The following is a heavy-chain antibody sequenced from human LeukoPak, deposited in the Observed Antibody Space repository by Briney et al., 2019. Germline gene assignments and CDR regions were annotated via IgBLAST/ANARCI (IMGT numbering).Heavy chain of an antibody. V-gene: IGHV3-23*01. D-gene: IGHD3-10*01. J-gene: IGHJ4*02. CDR1: GFTFSSYA. CDR3: AKDWGTRGSGGAYLDY. Sequence: PGGSLRLSCAASGFTFSSYAMSWVRQAPGKGLEWVSAISGSGGSTYYADSVKGRFTISRDNSKNTLYLQMNSLRPEDTALYFCAKDWGTRGSGGAYLDYWGQGTMVTVSS. CDR2: ISGSGGST.